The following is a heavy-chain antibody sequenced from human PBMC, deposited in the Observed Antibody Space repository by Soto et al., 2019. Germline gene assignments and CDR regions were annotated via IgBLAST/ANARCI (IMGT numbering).Heavy chain of an antibody. CDR3: ATSNYGERD. CDR2: VSGSGDST. J-gene: IGHJ4*02. D-gene: IGHD3-10*01. V-gene: IGHV3-23*01. CDR1: GFTLSEYG. Sequence: ELQVLESGGGLVQPGGSLRLTCAASGFTLSEYGTSWVRQAPGKGLEWVSFVSGSGDSTYYTDSVKGRFTISRDSSKNTVCLQMNRLRAEYTALYYCATSNYGERDWGQGTLVTVSS.